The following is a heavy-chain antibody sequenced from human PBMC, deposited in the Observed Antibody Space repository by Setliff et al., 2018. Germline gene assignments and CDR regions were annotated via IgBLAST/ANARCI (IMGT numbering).Heavy chain of an antibody. V-gene: IGHV3-15*01. Sequence: GGSLRLSCAASGLTFSDAWMNWVRQTSGKGLEWVGRVKRNSDGATTDYAAPVKGRFTISRDDSKNTLYLQMNSLKTEDTAVYYCTTTGLRDAFDIWGQGTMVTVSS. CDR3: TTTGLRDAFDI. J-gene: IGHJ3*02. D-gene: IGHD3-10*01. CDR2: VKRNSDGATT. CDR1: GLTFSDAW.